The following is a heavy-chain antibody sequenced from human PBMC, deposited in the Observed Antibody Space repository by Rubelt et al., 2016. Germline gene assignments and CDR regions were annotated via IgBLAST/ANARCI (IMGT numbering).Heavy chain of an antibody. J-gene: IGHJ4*02. V-gene: IGHV5-10-1*03. D-gene: IGHD6-13*01. CDR1: GYNFTTYW. CDR3: GRGNSWYPL. Sequence: EVQLVQSGAEVKKPGESLRISCKGSGYNFTTYWISWVRQTPGKGLEWMGRIDPSDSYINYSPSFQGDVTSSADKSISAAYLQWSSLKASDTAMYYCGRGNSWYPLWGQGTLVTVSS. CDR2: IDPSDSYI.